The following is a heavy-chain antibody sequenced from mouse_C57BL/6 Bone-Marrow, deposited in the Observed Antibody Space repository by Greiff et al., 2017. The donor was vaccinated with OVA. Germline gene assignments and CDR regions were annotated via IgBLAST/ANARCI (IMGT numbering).Heavy chain of an antibody. V-gene: IGHV1-42*01. CDR2: INPSTGGT. CDR3: ARYGPLAY. D-gene: IGHD1-2*01. CDR1: GYSFTGYY. J-gene: IGHJ3*01. Sequence: EVQLQQSGPELVKPGASVKISCKASGYSFTGYYMNWVKQSPEKSLEWIGEINPSTGGTTYNQKFKAKATLTVDKSSSTAYMQLKSLTSEDSAVYYCARYGPLAYWGQGTLVTVSA.